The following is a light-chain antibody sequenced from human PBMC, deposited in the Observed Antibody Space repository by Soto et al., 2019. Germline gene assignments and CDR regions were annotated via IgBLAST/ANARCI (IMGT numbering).Light chain of an antibody. V-gene: IGKV3-11*01. J-gene: IGKJ3*01. Sequence: EIVLTQSPATLSLSPGERATLSCRASQSVSSYLAWYQQKPGQAPRLLIYDASSRATGIPARFSGSGSGTDFTLTISSLEPEDFAVYYCQQRSNSFTFGPGTKADIK. CDR1: QSVSSY. CDR2: DAS. CDR3: QQRSNSFT.